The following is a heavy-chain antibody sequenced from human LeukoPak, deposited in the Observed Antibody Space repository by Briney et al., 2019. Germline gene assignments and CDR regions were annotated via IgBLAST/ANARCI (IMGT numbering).Heavy chain of an antibody. CDR2: ISAYNGNT. V-gene: IGHV1-18*01. Sequence: ASVKVSCKASGYTFTSYGISWVRQAPGQGLEWMGWISAYNGNTNYAQKLQGRVTMTRNTSISTAYMELSSLRSEDTAVYYCARGPDSSGWYETLNYYMDVWGKGTTVTISS. CDR1: GYTFTSYG. J-gene: IGHJ6*03. CDR3: ARGPDSSGWYETLNYYMDV. D-gene: IGHD6-19*01.